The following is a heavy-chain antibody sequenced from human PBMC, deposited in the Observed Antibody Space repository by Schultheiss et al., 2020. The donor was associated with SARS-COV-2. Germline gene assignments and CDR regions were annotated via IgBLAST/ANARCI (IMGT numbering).Heavy chain of an antibody. Sequence: SETLSLTCTVSGGSISSGGYYWSWIRQHPGKGLEWIGSIYYSGSTYYNPSLKSRVTISVDTSKNQFSLKLSSVTAADTAVYYCAKENGYSSSWYGEGYYGMDVWGQGTTVTVSS. CDR2: IYYSGST. J-gene: IGHJ6*02. V-gene: IGHV4-39*07. CDR3: AKENGYSSSWYGEGYYGMDV. D-gene: IGHD6-13*01. CDR1: GGSISSGGYY.